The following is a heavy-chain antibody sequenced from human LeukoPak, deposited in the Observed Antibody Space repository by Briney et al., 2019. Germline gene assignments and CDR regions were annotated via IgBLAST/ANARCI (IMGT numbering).Heavy chain of an antibody. J-gene: IGHJ1*01. CDR3: AREGDSRWGELSP. Sequence: GGSLRLSCAASGFTFSTYAIHWVRQAPGKGLEWVAVIWYDGSEQYYADSVKGRFIITRDNSKSTSDLQMNSLRAEDTAVYYCAREGDSRWGELSPWGQGTLVTVSA. D-gene: IGHD3-16*02. V-gene: IGHV3-33*01. CDR1: GFTFSTYA. CDR2: IWYDGSEQ.